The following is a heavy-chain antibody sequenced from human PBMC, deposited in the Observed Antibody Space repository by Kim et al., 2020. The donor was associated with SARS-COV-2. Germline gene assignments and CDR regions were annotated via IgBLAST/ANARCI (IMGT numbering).Heavy chain of an antibody. Sequence: GGSLRLSCAASGFTFSSFEMHWVRQAPGKGLEWVSYINKSATTIYYADSVRGRFTISRDDAKNSLYLQMNSLRAEDTAVYYCASEWGSMTTVNAGAVHDVWGQGTMVTVSS. CDR1: GFTFSSFE. CDR3: ASEWGSMTTVNAGAVHDV. D-gene: IGHD4-17*01. V-gene: IGHV3-48*03. J-gene: IGHJ3*01. CDR2: INKSATTI.